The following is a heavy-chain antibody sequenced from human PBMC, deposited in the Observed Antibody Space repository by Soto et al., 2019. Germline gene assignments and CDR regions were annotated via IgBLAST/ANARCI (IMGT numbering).Heavy chain of an antibody. V-gene: IGHV4-4*07. CDR2: VYATGTT. Sequence: SETLSLTCNVSGGSISKFYWAWIRKTAGNGLEWMGRVYATGTTDYNPSLRSRVAMSVDISKKTFSLRLRSVTGADSGVYYCVRDGSKSLRDWFDPWGQGILVTVLL. CDR1: GGSISKFY. J-gene: IGHJ5*02. CDR3: VRDGSKSLRDWFDP.